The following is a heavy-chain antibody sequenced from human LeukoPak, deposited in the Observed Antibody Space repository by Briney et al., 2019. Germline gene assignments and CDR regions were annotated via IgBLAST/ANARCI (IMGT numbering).Heavy chain of an antibody. CDR3: ARGRYSSGIRTFDY. Sequence: ASVKVSCKASGYTFTSYDINWVRQATGQGLEWMGWMNPNRGNTGYAQKFQGRVTMTRNTSISTAYMELSSLRSEDTAVYYCARGRYSSGIRTFDYWGQGTLVTVSS. CDR1: GYTFTSYD. CDR2: MNPNRGNT. D-gene: IGHD6-19*01. V-gene: IGHV1-8*01. J-gene: IGHJ4*02.